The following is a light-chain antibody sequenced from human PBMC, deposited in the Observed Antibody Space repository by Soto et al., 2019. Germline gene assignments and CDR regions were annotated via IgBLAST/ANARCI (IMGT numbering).Light chain of an antibody. CDR1: QSVTGNS. V-gene: IGKV3-20*01. J-gene: IGKJ4*01. Sequence: EIVLTQSPVTLSLSPGERATLSFRASQSVTGNSLAWYQQRPGQAPRLLIIAASRRAAGIPDKFSGSGSGTDFTLTISRLEPEDFAVYYCQHFGGSLTFGGGTKVDIK. CDR2: AAS. CDR3: QHFGGSLT.